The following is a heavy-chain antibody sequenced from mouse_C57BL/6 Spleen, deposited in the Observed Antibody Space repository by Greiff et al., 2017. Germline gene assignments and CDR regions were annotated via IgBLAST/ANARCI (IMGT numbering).Heavy chain of an antibody. Sequence: DVKLVESGGGLVKPGGSLTLSCAASGFTFSSYAMSWVRQTPEKRLEWVATISDGGSYTYYPDNVKGRFTISRDNAKNNLYLQMSHLKSEDTAMXYCARERDYYGSSYVFAYWGQGTLVTVSA. J-gene: IGHJ3*01. CDR1: GFTFSSYA. CDR2: ISDGGSYT. CDR3: ARERDYYGSSYVFAY. D-gene: IGHD1-1*01. V-gene: IGHV5-4*01.